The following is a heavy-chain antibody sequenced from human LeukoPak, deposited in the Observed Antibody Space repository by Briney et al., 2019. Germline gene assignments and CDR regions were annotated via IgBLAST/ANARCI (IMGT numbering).Heavy chain of an antibody. CDR1: GFTFSTYG. CDR2: IRYDGTNK. J-gene: IGHJ4*02. V-gene: IGHV3-30*02. Sequence: GGSLRLSCAASGFTFSTYGMHWVRQAPGKGLEWVAFIRYDGTNKYYGDSVKGRFTISRDNSKNTLYLQMNSLRGEDTAVYFCAKDKDPWKSTAISDSDYWGQGILVTVSS. CDR3: AKDKDPWKSTAISDSDY. D-gene: IGHD1-1*01.